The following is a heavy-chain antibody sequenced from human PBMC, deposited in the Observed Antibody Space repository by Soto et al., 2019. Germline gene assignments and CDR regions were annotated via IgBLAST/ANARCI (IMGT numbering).Heavy chain of an antibody. D-gene: IGHD3-10*01. CDR1: GFTFSNYT. CDR2: ISYDEIDK. Sequence: GGSLRLSCAASGFTFSNYTMHWVRQAPGKGLEWVALISYDEIDKYFADAVKGRFTISRDNSKNTLYLQMDSLRAEDTAVYYCAGRSGSSDYWGRGTLVTVYS. J-gene: IGHJ4*02. CDR3: AGRSGSSDY. V-gene: IGHV3-30*04.